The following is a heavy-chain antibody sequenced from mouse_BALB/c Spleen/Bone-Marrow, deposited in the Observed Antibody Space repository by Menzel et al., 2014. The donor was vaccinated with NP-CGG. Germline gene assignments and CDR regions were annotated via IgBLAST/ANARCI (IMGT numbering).Heavy chain of an antibody. CDR1: GFDFSRYW. V-gene: IGHV4-1*02. CDR2: INPDSSTI. J-gene: IGHJ3*01. CDR3: ARLGYYGGFAY. D-gene: IGHD2-3*01. Sequence: EVKLMESGGGLVQPGGSLKLSCAASGFDFSRYWMSWVRQAPGKGLEWIGEINPDSSTINYSPSLKDKFIISRDNAKNTLYLQMSKVRSEDTALYYCARLGYYGGFAYWGQGTLVTVSA.